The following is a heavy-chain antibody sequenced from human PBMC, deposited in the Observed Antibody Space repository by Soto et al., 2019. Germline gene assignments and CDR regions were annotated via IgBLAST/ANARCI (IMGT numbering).Heavy chain of an antibody. Sequence: EVQLVESGGGLVQPGGSLRLSCAASGFTFSDHYMDWVRQAPGKGLEWVGRTRSKANSYTTEYAASVKGRFTISRDDSKNSLYLQMNSLKTEDTAVYYCARPSAPYYGSGSYDYWGQGTLVTVSS. D-gene: IGHD3-10*01. CDR1: GFTFSDHY. CDR3: ARPSAPYYGSGSYDY. V-gene: IGHV3-72*01. J-gene: IGHJ4*02. CDR2: TRSKANSYTT.